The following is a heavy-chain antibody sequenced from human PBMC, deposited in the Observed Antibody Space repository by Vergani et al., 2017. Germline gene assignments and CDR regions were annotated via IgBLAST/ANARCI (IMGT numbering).Heavy chain of an antibody. D-gene: IGHD6-13*01. J-gene: IGHJ4*02. Sequence: EVQVLESGGALIQPGGSLRLSCAASGFNFNNYVITWIRQAPGRGLEWVSGISVSGRSIYYADSVKGRFTISRDNSKNTLYLQMNSLRAEDTAVYYCARGPIHSSSSDYWGQGTLVTVSS. CDR3: ARGPIHSSSSDY. CDR1: GFNFNNYV. CDR2: ISVSGRSI. V-gene: IGHV3-23*01.